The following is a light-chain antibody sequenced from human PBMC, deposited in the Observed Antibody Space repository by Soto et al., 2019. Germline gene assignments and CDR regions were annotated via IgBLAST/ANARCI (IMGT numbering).Light chain of an antibody. J-gene: IGKJ2*01. CDR1: QSISSY. CDR3: QQSYSTPQT. V-gene: IGKV1-39*01. CDR2: AAS. Sequence: DIQMTQSPSSLSASVGDRVTITCRASQSISSYLNWYQQKPGKAPKLLIYAASSLQSGVPSRFRGSGSCTDFPLTISSLQPEDFATYYCQQSYSTPQTFGQRTKLEIK.